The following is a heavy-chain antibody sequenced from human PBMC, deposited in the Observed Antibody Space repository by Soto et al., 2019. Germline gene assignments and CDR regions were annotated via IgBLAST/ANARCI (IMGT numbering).Heavy chain of an antibody. CDR3: ARFSSYYGGASDY. CDR2: IYPGDSDT. CDR1: GYSFTTYW. V-gene: IGHV5-51*01. J-gene: IGHJ4*02. D-gene: IGHD1-26*01. Sequence: GESLKISCKGSGYSFTTYWIGWVRQMPGQGLEWMGIIYPGDSDTRYSPSFQGQVTISADKSISTAYLQWSSLKASDTAMYYCARFSSYYGGASDYWGQGTLVTVS.